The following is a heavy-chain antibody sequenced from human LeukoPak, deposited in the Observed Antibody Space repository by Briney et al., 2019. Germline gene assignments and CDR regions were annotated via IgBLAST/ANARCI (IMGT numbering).Heavy chain of an antibody. CDR1: GFTFSIYT. D-gene: IGHD5-18*01. V-gene: IGHV3-23*01. CDR3: AKGGDTRMVTDY. J-gene: IGHJ4*02. Sequence: GGSLSLSCAASGFTFSIYTMNWARKAPAKGLESVSGISGSGGSTYYADSVKGRLTISRDNSKNTLYLQMNSLRGEDTAVYYCAKGGDTRMVTDYWGQGTLVTVSS. CDR2: ISGSGGST.